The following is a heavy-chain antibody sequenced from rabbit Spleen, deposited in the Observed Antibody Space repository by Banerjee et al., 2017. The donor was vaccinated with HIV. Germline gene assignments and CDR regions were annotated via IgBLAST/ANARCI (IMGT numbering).Heavy chain of an antibody. J-gene: IGHJ4*01. CDR1: GFSFSSSHW. CDR3: ARDLVAVIGWNFNL. V-gene: IGHV1S45*01. Sequence: QEQLEESGGDLVKPEGSLTLTCTASGFSFSSSHWICWVRQAPGKGLEWIACIYAGSSDSTYYASWARGRFTISKTSSTTVTLQMTSLTAADTATYFCARDLVAVIGWNFNLWGPGTLVTVS. D-gene: IGHD1-1*01. CDR2: IYAGSSDST.